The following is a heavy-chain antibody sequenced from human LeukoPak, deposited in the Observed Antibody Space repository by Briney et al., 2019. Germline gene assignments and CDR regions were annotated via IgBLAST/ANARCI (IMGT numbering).Heavy chain of an antibody. V-gene: IGHV3-21*01. CDR2: ISSSSSYI. D-gene: IGHD6-6*01. J-gene: IGHJ4*02. Sequence: GSLKLSCAASGFPFSSYSMDWVRQGPGKGLGGGLSISSSSSYIYYADSVKGRFTISRDNAKNSLYLQMNSLRAEDTAVYYCARAVVSSSRGFDYWGQGTLVTVSS. CDR1: GFPFSSYS. CDR3: ARAVVSSSRGFDY.